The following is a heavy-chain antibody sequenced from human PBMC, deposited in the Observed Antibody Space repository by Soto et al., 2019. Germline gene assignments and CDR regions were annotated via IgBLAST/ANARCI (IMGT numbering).Heavy chain of an antibody. V-gene: IGHV3-48*03. J-gene: IGHJ4*02. CDR2: ISSSGSTI. CDR1: GFTFSSYE. Sequence: EVQLVESGGGLVQPGGSLRLSCAASGFTFSSYEMNWVRQAPGKGLEWVSYISSSGSTIYYADSVKGRFTISRDNAKNSLYLQMNSLRAEDTAVYYCARVTMSTYYFDYWGQGTLVTVSS. D-gene: IGHD1-1*01. CDR3: ARVTMSTYYFDY.